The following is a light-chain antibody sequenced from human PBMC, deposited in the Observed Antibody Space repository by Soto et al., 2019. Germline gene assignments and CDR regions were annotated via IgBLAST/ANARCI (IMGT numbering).Light chain of an antibody. V-gene: IGKV3D-15*01. Sequence: VLTQSPAILSLSPGERATLSCRASQSVGNFLTWYQQKPGQAPRLLIYDASTRATGIPARFSGSGSGTEFTLTISSLQPDDFATYYCQHYNSYSGAFGQGTKVDI. CDR2: DAS. CDR3: QHYNSYSGA. CDR1: QSVGNF. J-gene: IGKJ1*01.